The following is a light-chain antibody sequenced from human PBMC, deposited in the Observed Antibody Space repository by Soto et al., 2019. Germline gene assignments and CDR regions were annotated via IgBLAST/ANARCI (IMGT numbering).Light chain of an antibody. CDR2: EVN. CDR3: SSYEGTNNVVV. Sequence: QSALTQPPSASGSPGQSVTISCTGTNSDVGTYNYVSWYQQHPGKAPRLMIFEVNKRPSGVPDRFSGSKSGNTASLTVSGLQAEDEAEYYCSSYEGTNNVVVFGGGTKLTVL. CDR1: NSDVGTYNY. J-gene: IGLJ2*01. V-gene: IGLV2-8*01.